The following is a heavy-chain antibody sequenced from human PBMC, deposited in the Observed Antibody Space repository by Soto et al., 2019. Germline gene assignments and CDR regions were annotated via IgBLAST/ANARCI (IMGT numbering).Heavy chain of an antibody. J-gene: IGHJ4*02. CDR3: ARVWGAYYGSFYYFDY. CDR1: GFSLSTSGMW. Sequence: AGPKLVNPTPSLTLTCTFSGFSLSTSGMWVSWIRQPPGKALEWLALLDWDDDKYNTTSLKTRLTISKLTSKNHVVLTMTNMDPVDTATYYCARVWGAYYGSFYYFDYWGQGTLVTVSS. D-gene: IGHD3-22*01. V-gene: IGHV2-70*01. CDR2: LDWDDDK.